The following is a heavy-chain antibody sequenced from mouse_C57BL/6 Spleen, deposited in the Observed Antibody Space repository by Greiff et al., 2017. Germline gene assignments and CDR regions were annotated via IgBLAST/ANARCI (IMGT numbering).Heavy chain of an antibody. Sequence: EVKLVESGGGLVKPGGSLKLSCAASGFTFSDYGMHWVRQAPEKGLEWVAYISSGSSTIYYADTVKGRFTISRDNAKNTLFLQMTSLRSEDTAMYYCARPGYSDVWDFEVWGTGTTVTVSS. CDR1: GFTFSDYG. D-gene: IGHD2-12*01. CDR2: ISSGSSTI. J-gene: IGHJ1*03. CDR3: ARPGYSDVWDFEV. V-gene: IGHV5-17*01.